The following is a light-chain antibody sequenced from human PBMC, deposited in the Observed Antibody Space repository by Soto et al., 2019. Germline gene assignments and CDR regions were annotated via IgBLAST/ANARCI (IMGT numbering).Light chain of an antibody. CDR3: QSYEV. CDR2: GNS. Sequence: QSVLTQPPSVSGAPGQRVTISCTGSSSNIGAGYDVHWYQQLPGTAPKLLIYGNSNRPSGVPDRFSGSKSGTSASLAITGLQAEDEADYYCQSYEVFGTGTQLTVL. CDR1: SSNIGAGYD. J-gene: IGLJ1*01. V-gene: IGLV1-40*01.